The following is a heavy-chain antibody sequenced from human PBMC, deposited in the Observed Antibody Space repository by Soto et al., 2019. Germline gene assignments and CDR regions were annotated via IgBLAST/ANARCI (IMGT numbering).Heavy chain of an antibody. D-gene: IGHD2-15*01. J-gene: IGHJ4*02. CDR1: GFTFSSYA. Sequence: EVQLLESGGGLVQPGGSLRLSCAASGFTFSSYAMSWVRQAPGKGLEWVSAISGSGGSTYYADSVKGRFTISRDNSKNTRYLQMNGLRAEDTGVYYGAKDARSVVVVAAVDYWGQGTLVTVSS. V-gene: IGHV3-23*01. CDR3: AKDARSVVVVAAVDY. CDR2: ISGSGGST.